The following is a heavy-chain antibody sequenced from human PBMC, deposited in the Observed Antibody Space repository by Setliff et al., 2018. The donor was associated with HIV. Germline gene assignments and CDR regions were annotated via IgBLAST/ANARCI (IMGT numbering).Heavy chain of an antibody. CDR2: IIPIFGTA. Sequence: SVKVSCKASGYSFTTSGVSWVRQAPGQGLEWMGGIIPIFGTANYPQKFQGRVTITTDESTSTAYMELSSLKDDDTAIYYCARPAPLLGTSPANNAFDIWGQGTTVTVSS. V-gene: IGHV1-69*05. D-gene: IGHD3-10*01. CDR1: GYSFTTSG. CDR3: ARPAPLLGTSPANNAFDI. J-gene: IGHJ3*02.